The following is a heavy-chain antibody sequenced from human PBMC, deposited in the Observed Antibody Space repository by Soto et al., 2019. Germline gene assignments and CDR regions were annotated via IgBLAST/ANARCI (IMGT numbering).Heavy chain of an antibody. CDR2: ISAYNGNT. V-gene: IGHV1-18*04. Sequence: QVQLVQSGAEVKKPGASVKVSCKASGYTFTSYCISWVRQAPGQGLEWMGWISAYNGNTNYAQKLQGRVTMTTDTSTSTAYMELRSLRSDDTAVYYCARDRQGYCSGGSCPVGGMDVWGQGTTVTVSS. CDR1: GYTFTSYC. D-gene: IGHD2-15*01. CDR3: ARDRQGYCSGGSCPVGGMDV. J-gene: IGHJ6*02.